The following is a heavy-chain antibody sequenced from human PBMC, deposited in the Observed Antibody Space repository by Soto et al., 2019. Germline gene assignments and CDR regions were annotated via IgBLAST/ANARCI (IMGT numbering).Heavy chain of an antibody. V-gene: IGHV4-59*08. CDR1: GGSISSYY. Sequence: QVQLQESGRGLVKPSETLSLTCTVSGGSISSYYWSWIRQPPGKGLEWIGYIYYSGSTNYNPSLTSRVTISVDTSKNQFSLKLSSVTAADTAVYYCARGIAVAGTIIDYWGQGTLVTVSS. CDR2: IYYSGST. J-gene: IGHJ4*02. D-gene: IGHD6-19*01. CDR3: ARGIAVAGTIIDY.